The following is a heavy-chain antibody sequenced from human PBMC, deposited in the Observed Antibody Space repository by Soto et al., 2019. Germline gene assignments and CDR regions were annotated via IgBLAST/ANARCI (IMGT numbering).Heavy chain of an antibody. Sequence: EVQLVESGGGLVQPGGSLRLSCAASGFTVSSNYMSWVRQAPGKGLEWVSVIYSGGSTYYADSVKGQFTISRHNSKNTLYLQMTSLRAEDTAVYYCAREGAGTDYWGQGTLVTISS. J-gene: IGHJ4*02. D-gene: IGHD6-19*01. CDR3: AREGAGTDY. V-gene: IGHV3-53*04. CDR1: GFTVSSNY. CDR2: IYSGGST.